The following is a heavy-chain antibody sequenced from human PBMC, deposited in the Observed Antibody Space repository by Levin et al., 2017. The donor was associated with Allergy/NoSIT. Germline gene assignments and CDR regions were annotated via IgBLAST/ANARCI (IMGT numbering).Heavy chain of an antibody. Sequence: GGSLRLSCAASGFTFSSYWMHWVRQAPGKGLVWVSRINSDGSCTSYADSVKGRFTISRDNAKNTLYLQMNSLRAEDTAVYYCARTYYYYYMDVWGKGTTVTVSS. V-gene: IGHV3-74*01. J-gene: IGHJ6*03. CDR3: ARTYYYYYMDV. CDR2: INSDGSCT. CDR1: GFTFSSYW.